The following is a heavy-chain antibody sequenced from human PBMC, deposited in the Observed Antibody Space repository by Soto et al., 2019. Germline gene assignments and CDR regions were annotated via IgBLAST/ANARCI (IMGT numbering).Heavy chain of an antibody. D-gene: IGHD1-26*01. CDR2: IIPIFGTA. Sequence: ASVKVSCKASGGTFSSYAISWVRQAPGQGLEWMGGIIPIFGTANYAQKFQGRVTITADESTSTAYMELSSLRSEDTAVYYCAREGGATPASDAFDIWGQGTMVTVSS. CDR3: AREGGATPASDAFDI. CDR1: GGTFSSYA. J-gene: IGHJ3*02. V-gene: IGHV1-69*13.